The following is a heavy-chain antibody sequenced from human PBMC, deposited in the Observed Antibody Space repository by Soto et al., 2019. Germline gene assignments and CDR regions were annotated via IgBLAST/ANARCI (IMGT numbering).Heavy chain of an antibody. Sequence: SVKVSCKASGGTFSSYAISWVRQAPGQGLEWMGGIIPIFGTANYAQKFQGRVTITADESTSTAYMELSSLRSEDTAVYYCASGSSGWYVSFDYWGQGTLVTVSS. CDR3: ASGSSGWYVSFDY. V-gene: IGHV1-69*13. CDR2: IIPIFGTA. CDR1: GGTFSSYA. D-gene: IGHD6-19*01. J-gene: IGHJ4*02.